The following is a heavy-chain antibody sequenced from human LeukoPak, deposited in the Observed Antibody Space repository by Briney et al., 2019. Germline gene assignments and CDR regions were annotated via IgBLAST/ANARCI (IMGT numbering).Heavy chain of an antibody. CDR3: ARVNSSGYQNWFDP. CDR2: IYTSGST. J-gene: IGHJ5*02. CDR1: GVSISSGSYY. V-gene: IGHV4-61*02. D-gene: IGHD3-22*01. Sequence: SETLSLTCTVSGVSISSGSYYWSWIRQPAGKGLEWIGRIYTSGSTNYNPSLKSRVTISVDTSKNQFSLKLSSVTAADTAVYYCARVNSSGYQNWFDPWGQGTLVTVSS.